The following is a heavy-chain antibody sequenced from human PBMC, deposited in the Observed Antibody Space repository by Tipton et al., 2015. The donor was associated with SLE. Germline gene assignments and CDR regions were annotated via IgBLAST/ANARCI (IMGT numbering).Heavy chain of an antibody. J-gene: IGHJ4*02. CDR1: GYSINNGFY. CDR3: ARDTRDWFLSES. CDR2: IYHSGTT. V-gene: IGHV4-38-2*02. D-gene: IGHD3-9*01. Sequence: TLSLTCTVSGYSINNGFYWGWIRQPPGKGLEWIGIIYHSGTTYYNPSLKSRVTISVDTSKNQFSLRLSSVTAADTAVYYCARDTRDWFLSESWGQGALVTVSS.